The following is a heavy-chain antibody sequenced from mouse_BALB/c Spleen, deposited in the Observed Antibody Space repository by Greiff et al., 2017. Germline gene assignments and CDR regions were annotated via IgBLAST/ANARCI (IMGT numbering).Heavy chain of an antibody. CDR3: ARGRYDRETGYFDY. D-gene: IGHD2-14*01. Sequence: EVQRVESGGDLVKPGGSLKLSCAASGFTFSSYGMSWVRQTPDKRLEWVATISSGGSYTYYPDSVKGRFTISRDNAKNTLYLQMSSLKSEDTAMYYCARGRYDRETGYFDYWGQGTTLTVSS. V-gene: IGHV5-6*01. CDR1: GFTFSSYG. CDR2: ISSGGSYT. J-gene: IGHJ2*01.